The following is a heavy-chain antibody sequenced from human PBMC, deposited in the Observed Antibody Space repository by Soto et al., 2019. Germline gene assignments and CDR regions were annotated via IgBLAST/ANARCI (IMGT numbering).Heavy chain of an antibody. Sequence: VSGGSVSDKTYYWSWIRQPPGKRLEWIGYVYYSGTTNYNPSLKSRVTISVDLSKNRFSLRLSSVTTADTALYYCARTTAVPNTLRSRYFFDYWGQGTLVTVSS. D-gene: IGHD4-17*01. J-gene: IGHJ4*02. CDR1: GGSVSDKTYY. V-gene: IGHV4-61*01. CDR3: ARTTAVPNTLRSRYFFDY. CDR2: VYYSGTT.